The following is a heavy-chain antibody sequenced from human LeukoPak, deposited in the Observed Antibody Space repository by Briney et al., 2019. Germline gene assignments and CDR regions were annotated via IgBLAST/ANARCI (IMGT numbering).Heavy chain of an antibody. CDR3: ARWGYSSGWYYYYGMDV. D-gene: IGHD6-19*01. CDR2: IKQDGSEK. Sequence: GGSLRLSCEASGFTFSSYWMNWVRQAPGKGLEWVANIKQDGSEKYYVDSVKGRFTISRDNAKNSLYLQMNSLRAEDTAVYYCARWGYSSGWYYYYGMDVWGQGTTVTVSS. J-gene: IGHJ6*02. V-gene: IGHV3-7*03. CDR1: GFTFSSYW.